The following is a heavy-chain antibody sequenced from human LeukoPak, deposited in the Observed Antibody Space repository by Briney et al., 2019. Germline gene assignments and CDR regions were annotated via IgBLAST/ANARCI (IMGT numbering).Heavy chain of an antibody. Sequence: GGSLRLSCAASGFTFSSYAMHWVRQAPGKGLEWVAVISYDGSNKYYADSVKGRFTISRDNSKNTLYLQMNSLRAEDTAVYYCARGGQYSSSPIDYWGQGTLVTVSS. D-gene: IGHD6-6*01. CDR1: GFTFSSYA. CDR2: ISYDGSNK. J-gene: IGHJ4*02. V-gene: IGHV3-30-3*01. CDR3: ARGGQYSSSPIDY.